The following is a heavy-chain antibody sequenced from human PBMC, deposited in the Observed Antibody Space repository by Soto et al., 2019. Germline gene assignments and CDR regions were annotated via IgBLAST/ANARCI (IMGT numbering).Heavy chain of an antibody. CDR2: IKQDGSEN. Sequence: EVQLVESGGGLVQPGGSLRLSCAASGFTFSSYWMSWVRQAPGKGLEWVANIKQDGSENYYVASVKGRFTISRDNAKNSLYLQMNSLIAEDTAVYYCARDPDTGFEYWGQGTLVTVSS. D-gene: IGHD5-18*01. CDR3: ARDPDTGFEY. V-gene: IGHV3-7*01. CDR1: GFTFSSYW. J-gene: IGHJ4*02.